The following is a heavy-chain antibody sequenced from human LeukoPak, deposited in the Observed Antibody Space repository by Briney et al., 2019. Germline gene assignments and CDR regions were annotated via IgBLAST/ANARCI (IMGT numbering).Heavy chain of an antibody. V-gene: IGHV3-23*01. CDR1: GFTFGSHA. D-gene: IGHD5-18*01. Sequence: GGSLRLSCEASGFTFGSHAMYWVRPAPGKGLEWVAGIFGSGGSPHYADSVKGRFNISRDNSRNTVYLQINSLRAEDTAVYYCGKTTVGYSSGQKPAWPVDYWGQGTLVTVSS. J-gene: IGHJ4*02. CDR2: IFGSGGSP. CDR3: GKTTVGYSSGQKPAWPVDY.